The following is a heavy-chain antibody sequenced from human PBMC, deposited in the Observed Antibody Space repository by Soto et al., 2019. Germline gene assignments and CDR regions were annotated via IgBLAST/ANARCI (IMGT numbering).Heavy chain of an antibody. Sequence: SETLPVTCTVSGGSISSGGSYWSWIRQHPGKGLGWIGYIYYSGSTYYNPSLKSRVTISVDTSKNQFSLKLSSVTAADTAVYYCARDLNNPDRGYYDSSGSELQAFDIWGQGTMVT. CDR2: IYYSGST. V-gene: IGHV4-31*03. D-gene: IGHD3-22*01. CDR3: ARDLNNPDRGYYDSSGSELQAFDI. J-gene: IGHJ3*02. CDR1: GGSISSGGSY.